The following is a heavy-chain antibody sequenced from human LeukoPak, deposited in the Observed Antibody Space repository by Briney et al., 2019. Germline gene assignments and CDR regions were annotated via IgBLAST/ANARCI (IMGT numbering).Heavy chain of an antibody. J-gene: IGHJ4*01. D-gene: IGHD5-18*01. Sequence: TGGSLRLSCAASGFTFSTHGMHWVRQAPGKGLEWVAFIEDDGSNTYYTDSVKGRFTISRDNSKSTLFLQMHSLRAEDTAVYYCAKDEDTAIDYWGHGTLVTVSS. CDR1: GFTFSTHG. CDR2: IEDDGSNT. CDR3: AKDEDTAIDY. V-gene: IGHV3-30*02.